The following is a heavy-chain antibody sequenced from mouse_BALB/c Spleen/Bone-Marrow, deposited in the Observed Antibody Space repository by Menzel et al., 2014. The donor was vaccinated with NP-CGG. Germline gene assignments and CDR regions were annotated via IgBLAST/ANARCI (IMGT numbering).Heavy chain of an antibody. D-gene: IGHD1-1*02. CDR2: IDTSDSYT. J-gene: IGHJ2*01. CDR3: ARNYYYFDY. Sequence: VQLQQSGAELVKPGASVNMSCKASGYTFTDYWMHWVKQRPGQGLEWIGAIDTSDSYTTYNQKFKGKATLTVDESSNTAYMQLSSLTSEDSAVYYCARNYYYFDYWGQGTTLTVSS. V-gene: IGHV1-69*02. CDR1: GYTFTDYW.